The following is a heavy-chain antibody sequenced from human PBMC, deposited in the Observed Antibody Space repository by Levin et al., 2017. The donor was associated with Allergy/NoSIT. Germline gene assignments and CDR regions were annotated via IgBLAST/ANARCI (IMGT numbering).Heavy chain of an antibody. CDR3: ARDLGDCSAGRCPIFFDY. V-gene: IGHV1-18*01. D-gene: IGHD2-15*01. Sequence: ASVKVSCKASGYTFTNFGITWLRQAPGQGLEWMGWISAYNGKKDYAQKFQGRVTMTIDTSTSTTYLEMRSLRSDDTAVFYCARDLGDCSAGRCPIFFDYWGQGTLVTVSS. CDR2: ISAYNGKK. CDR1: GYTFTNFG. J-gene: IGHJ4*02.